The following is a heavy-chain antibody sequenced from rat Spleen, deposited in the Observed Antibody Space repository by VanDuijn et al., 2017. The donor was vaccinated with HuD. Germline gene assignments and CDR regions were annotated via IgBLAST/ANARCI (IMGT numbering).Heavy chain of an antibody. CDR1: GFTFSDYN. J-gene: IGHJ2*01. Sequence: EVQLVESGGGLVQPGRSLKLSCAASGFTFSDYNMAWVRQAPKKGLEWVATISYDGSSTYYRDSVKGRITISRDNAKSTLYLQMDSLRSEDTATYYCARHNSVYGYFHYWCQGVMVTVSS. CDR2: ISYDGSST. CDR3: ARHNSVYGYFHY. D-gene: IGHD4-3*01. V-gene: IGHV5-7*01.